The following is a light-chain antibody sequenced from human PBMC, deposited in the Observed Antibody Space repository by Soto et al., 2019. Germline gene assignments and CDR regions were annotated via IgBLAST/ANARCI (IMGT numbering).Light chain of an antibody. V-gene: IGKV1-5*01. CDR3: QQATSFPWT. CDR2: DSS. CDR1: QTISNW. J-gene: IGKJ1*01. Sequence: DIQVTQSPSTLSASVGDRFTINFRASQTISNWLAWYQQKPGKAPKLLIYDSSNLESGVPSRFSGSGSGTEFTLTISSLQPDDFATYYCQQATSFPWTFGQGTKVDI.